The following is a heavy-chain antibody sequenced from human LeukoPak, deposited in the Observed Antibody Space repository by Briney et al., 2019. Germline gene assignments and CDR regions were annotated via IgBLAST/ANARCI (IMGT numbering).Heavy chain of an antibody. Sequence: ASVKVSCKASGYTFTGYFIHWVRQAPGQGLEWMGRTDPNNGGTSYAQKFQGRVTVTRDTSITTAYMEITSLRSDDTAVYYCASAVMYRYYYYYGLDVWGQGATVTVSS. CDR2: TDPNNGGT. CDR1: GYTFTGYF. CDR3: ASAVMYRYYYYYGLDV. J-gene: IGHJ6*02. V-gene: IGHV1-2*06. D-gene: IGHD1-1*01.